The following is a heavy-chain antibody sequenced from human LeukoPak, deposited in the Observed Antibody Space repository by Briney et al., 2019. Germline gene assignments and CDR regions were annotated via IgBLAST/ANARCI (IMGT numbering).Heavy chain of an antibody. Sequence: SETLSLTCTVSGGSISSYTWSWTRQPAGMRLEWIGRIYSSGTTNYNPSFESRVPMSVDTSKNQFYLKLTSVTAADTAVYYCARETYNDAWYGDLWGQGSLVTVSS. CDR1: GGSISSYT. V-gene: IGHV4-4*07. D-gene: IGHD3-16*01. CDR2: IYSSGTT. CDR3: ARETYNDAWYGDL. J-gene: IGHJ5*02.